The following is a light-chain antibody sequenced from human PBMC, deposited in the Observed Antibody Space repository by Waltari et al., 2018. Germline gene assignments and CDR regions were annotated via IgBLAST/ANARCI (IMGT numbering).Light chain of an antibody. CDR3: QQYNNWPPGT. CDR2: GAS. J-gene: IGKJ4*01. CDR1: QSVSSN. Sequence: TVMTQYPATLSVSPGERATLSCRASQSVSSNLAWYQQKPGQAPRLLIYGASTRATGIPARFSGSGSGTEFTLTISSLQSEDFAVYYCQQYNNWPPGTFGGGTKVEIK. V-gene: IGKV3-15*01.